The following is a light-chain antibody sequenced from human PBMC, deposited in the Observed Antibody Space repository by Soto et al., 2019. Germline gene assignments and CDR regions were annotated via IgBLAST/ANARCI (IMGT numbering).Light chain of an antibody. V-gene: IGKV3-15*01. CDR1: QSIRSN. J-gene: IGKJ1*01. CDR2: GAS. CDR3: QQYHIWPPRT. Sequence: EIVMTQSPDTLSVSPGEGATLSCRVSQSIRSNLAWYQQRPGQAPRLLMYGASTRADGIPARFTGSGSGTEFTLTISSLQSEEFAVYYCQQYHIWPPRTSGQGTKVELK.